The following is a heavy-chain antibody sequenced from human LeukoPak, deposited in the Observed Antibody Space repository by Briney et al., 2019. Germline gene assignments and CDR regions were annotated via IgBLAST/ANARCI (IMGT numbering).Heavy chain of an antibody. V-gene: IGHV3-30*04. D-gene: IGHD3-10*01. Sequence: GGSLRLSCAASGFTFSSYAMHWVRQAPGKGLEWVAVISYDGSNKYYADSVKGRFTISRDNSNNTLYLQMNSLRAEDTAVYYCARGYYYGSGSYRNDAFDIWGQGTMVTVSS. CDR1: GFTFSSYA. CDR2: ISYDGSNK. CDR3: ARGYYYGSGSYRNDAFDI. J-gene: IGHJ3*02.